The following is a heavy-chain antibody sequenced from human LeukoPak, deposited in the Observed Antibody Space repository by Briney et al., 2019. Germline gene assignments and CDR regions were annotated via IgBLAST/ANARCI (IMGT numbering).Heavy chain of an antibody. J-gene: IGHJ4*02. CDR3: ARDPVVGYGDYFDY. D-gene: IGHD4-17*01. CDR1: GFTFSSYP. Sequence: GGSMRLSCAASGFTFSSYPMHWVRQAPGKGLEWVAVIAHDAKIKVYADSVKGRFTISRDDSKNTLYLQMNSLRTEDTAVYYCARDPVVGYGDYFDYWGQGTLVTVSS. V-gene: IGHV3-30*04. CDR2: IAHDAKIK.